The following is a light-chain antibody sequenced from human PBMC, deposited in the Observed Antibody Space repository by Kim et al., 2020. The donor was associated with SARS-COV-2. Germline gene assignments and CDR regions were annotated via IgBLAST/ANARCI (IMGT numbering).Light chain of an antibody. CDR3: QQYGRLIT. CDR1: QSVYSNY. CDR2: GAS. Sequence: LPPGDPATPSCRASQSVYSNYLAWYQQKPGQALRLLIYGASSRATGIPDRFSGSGSGTDFTLTISRLEPEDFAVYFCQQYGRLITFGLGTRLEIK. J-gene: IGKJ5*01. V-gene: IGKV3-20*01.